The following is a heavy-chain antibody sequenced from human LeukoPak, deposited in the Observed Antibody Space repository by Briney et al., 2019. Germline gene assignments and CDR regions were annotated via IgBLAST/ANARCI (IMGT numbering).Heavy chain of an antibody. D-gene: IGHD2-15*01. CDR1: GFTFSSYS. Sequence: PGGSLRLSCAASGFTFSSYSMNWVRQAPGKGLEWVANIKEDGSEKYYVDSVKGRFTISRDNAKNSLYLQMNGLRAEDTAVYYCVRERRRYCSGGRCQYYYFDYWGQGTLVTVSS. CDR2: IKEDGSEK. J-gene: IGHJ4*02. V-gene: IGHV3-7*01. CDR3: VRERRRYCSGGRCQYYYFDY.